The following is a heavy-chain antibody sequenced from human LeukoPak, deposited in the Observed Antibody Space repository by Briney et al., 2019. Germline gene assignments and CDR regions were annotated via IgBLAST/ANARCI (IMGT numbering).Heavy chain of an antibody. D-gene: IGHD6-13*01. CDR2: IYTSGST. J-gene: IGHJ5*02. V-gene: IGHV4-4*07. CDR1: GGSISSYY. CDR3: ARSPYSSSWYPFAP. Sequence: PSETLSLTCTVSGGSISSYYWSWVRQVAGKGLEWIGRIYTSGSTNYNPSLTSRVTMSVDTSKNQFSLKLTSVTAADTAVYYCARSPYSSSWYPFAPWGQGTLVTVSS.